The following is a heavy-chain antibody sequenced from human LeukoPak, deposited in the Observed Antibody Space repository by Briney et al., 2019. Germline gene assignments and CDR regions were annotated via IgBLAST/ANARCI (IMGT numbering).Heavy chain of an antibody. V-gene: IGHV3-53*05. CDR2: IYSGGST. J-gene: IGHJ6*02. CDR1: GFTVSSNY. CDR3: ARDRDIVVVPAAMEAPYYYYGMDV. Sequence: PGGSLRLSCAASGFTVSSNYMSWVRQAPGKGLEWVSVIYSGGSTYYADSVKGRFTISRDNSKNTLYLQMNSLRAEDTAVYYCARDRDIVVVPAAMEAPYYYYGMDVWGQGTTVTVSS. D-gene: IGHD2-2*01.